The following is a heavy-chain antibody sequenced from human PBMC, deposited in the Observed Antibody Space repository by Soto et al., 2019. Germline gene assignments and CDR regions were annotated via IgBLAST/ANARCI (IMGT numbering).Heavy chain of an antibody. CDR1: GYTFTNYA. J-gene: IGHJ6*02. CDR3: ARDQQQQLGRGYCGMDV. V-gene: IGHV1-3*01. CDR2: INAGNGNT. D-gene: IGHD6-13*01. Sequence: ASVKVSCKASGYTFTNYAMHWVRQAPGQRLEWMGWINAGNGNTKDSPKFRGRVTITRDTSASTAYMELSSLRSEDTAVYYCARDQQQQLGRGYCGMDVWGQGTTVTGSS.